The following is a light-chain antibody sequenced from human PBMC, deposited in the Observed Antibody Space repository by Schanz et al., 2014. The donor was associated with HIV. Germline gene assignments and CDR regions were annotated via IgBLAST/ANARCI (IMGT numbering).Light chain of an antibody. CDR2: GAS. CDR3: QQYGSSSYT. Sequence: EIVLTQSPGTLSLSPGERATLSCRASQVVSSNFLAWYQQKPGRAPRLLIYGASSRATGIPDRFSGSGFGTDFTLTISSLEPEDFAVYYCQQYGSSSYTFGQGTKLEIK. J-gene: IGKJ2*01. CDR1: QVVSSNF. V-gene: IGKV3-20*01.